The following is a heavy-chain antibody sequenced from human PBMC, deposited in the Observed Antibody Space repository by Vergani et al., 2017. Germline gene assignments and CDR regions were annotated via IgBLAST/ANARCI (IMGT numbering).Heavy chain of an antibody. CDR1: GFTFKNNT. Sequence: VQLVESGGGLVKPGGSLRLSCGASGFTFKNNTMTWVRQSPGKGLEWVSSITSTGATINYADSVKGRFTISRDNSKNTLYLQMNSLRAEDTAVYYCARARFLGPQELVYWGQGTLVTVSS. J-gene: IGHJ4*02. CDR2: ITSTGATI. D-gene: IGHD3-10*01. CDR3: ARARFLGPQELVY. V-gene: IGHV3-21*02.